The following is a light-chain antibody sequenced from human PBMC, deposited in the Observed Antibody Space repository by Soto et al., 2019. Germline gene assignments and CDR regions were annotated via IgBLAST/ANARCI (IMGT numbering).Light chain of an antibody. CDR1: KSVNSNY. V-gene: IGKV3-20*01. Sequence: EIVLTQSPDILSLSPGERATLSCRASKSVNSNYLAWFQQHPGQPPRLLIFGASSRAIGTPDRFSGSGTETDFTLSITRLEPEDFGVYYCQQYGRSPFNFGQGTRLEIK. CDR3: QQYGRSPFN. CDR2: GAS. J-gene: IGKJ5*01.